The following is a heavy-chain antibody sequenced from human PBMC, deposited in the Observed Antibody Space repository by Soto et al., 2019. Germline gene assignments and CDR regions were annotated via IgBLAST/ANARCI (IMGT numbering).Heavy chain of an antibody. CDR1: GASISIGGYF. V-gene: IGHV4-31*03. J-gene: IGHJ6*02. D-gene: IGHD3-10*01. CDR3: ATDEYFGSEIDFYYYAMDV. Sequence: AAETLSLTCTVSGASISIGGYFWSWIRQHPGKGLEWIGHIYDNGSTYYNPSLTSRLTISVDTSKNEFSLRLTSVTAADTAVYFCATDEYFGSEIDFYYYAMDVWGQGTTVTVSS. CDR2: IYDNGST.